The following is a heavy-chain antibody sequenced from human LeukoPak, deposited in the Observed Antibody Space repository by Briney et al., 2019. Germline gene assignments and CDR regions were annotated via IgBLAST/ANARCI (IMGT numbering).Heavy chain of an antibody. Sequence: GGSLRLSCTASGFIFSSYSMNWVRQAPGKGLEWVSSISTSSSYIYYADSVKGRFTISRDNSKNTLYLQMNSLRAEDTAVYYCAREGAFGGATDYWGQGTLVTVSS. CDR3: AREGAFGGATDY. CDR1: GFIFSSYS. D-gene: IGHD3-16*01. J-gene: IGHJ4*02. CDR2: ISTSSSYI. V-gene: IGHV3-21*04.